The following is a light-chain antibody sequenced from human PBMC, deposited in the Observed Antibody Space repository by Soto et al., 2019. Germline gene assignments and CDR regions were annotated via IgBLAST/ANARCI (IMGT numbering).Light chain of an antibody. CDR1: QSVSSNY. Sequence: EIVLTQSPGTLSLSPGERATLSCRASQSVSSNYLAWYQQKPGQAPKLLIFVASSRATGIADRFSGSGSRTDFTLTISRLEPEDFAGYYCQQYGSSPLTFGQGTKVEIK. CDR3: QQYGSSPLT. V-gene: IGKV3-20*01. J-gene: IGKJ1*01. CDR2: VAS.